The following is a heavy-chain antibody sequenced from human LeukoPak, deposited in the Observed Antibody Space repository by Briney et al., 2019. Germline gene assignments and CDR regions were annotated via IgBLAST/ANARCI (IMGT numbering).Heavy chain of an antibody. Sequence: SVKVSCKASGGTFSSYAISWVRQAPGQGLEWMGRIIPIFGTANHAQKFQGRVTITTDESTSTAYMELSSLRSEDTAVYYCARKGGTSRDGWDYWGQGTLVTVSS. CDR3: ARKGGTSRDGWDY. J-gene: IGHJ4*02. V-gene: IGHV1-69*05. D-gene: IGHD1-14*01. CDR1: GGTFSSYA. CDR2: IIPIFGTA.